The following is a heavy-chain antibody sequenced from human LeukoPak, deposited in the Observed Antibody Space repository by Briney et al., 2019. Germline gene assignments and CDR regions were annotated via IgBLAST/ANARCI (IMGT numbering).Heavy chain of an antibody. J-gene: IGHJ4*02. Sequence: GRSLRLSCAASGFTFSSYGMHWVRHAPGKGLEWVAVISYDGSNKYYADSVKGRFTISRDNSKNTLYLQMNSLRAEDTAVYYCAKDREDIVVVPAASAAGLWGQGTLVTVSS. CDR3: AKDREDIVVVPAASAAGL. CDR2: ISYDGSNK. D-gene: IGHD2-2*01. CDR1: GFTFSSYG. V-gene: IGHV3-30*18.